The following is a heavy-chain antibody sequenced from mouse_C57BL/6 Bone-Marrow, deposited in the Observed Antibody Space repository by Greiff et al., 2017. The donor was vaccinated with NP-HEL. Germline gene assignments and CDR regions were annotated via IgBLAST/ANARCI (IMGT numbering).Heavy chain of an antibody. CDR3: AKGGYLRAWFAY. D-gene: IGHD2-3*01. Sequence: QVQLQQPGAELVKPGASVQLSCKASGYTFTSYWMHWVKQRPGRGLEWIGRIDPNSGGTKYNEKFKSKATLTVDKPSSTAYMQLSSLTSEDSAVYYCAKGGYLRAWFAYWGQVTLVTVSA. J-gene: IGHJ3*01. CDR2: IDPNSGGT. CDR1: GYTFTSYW. V-gene: IGHV1-72*01.